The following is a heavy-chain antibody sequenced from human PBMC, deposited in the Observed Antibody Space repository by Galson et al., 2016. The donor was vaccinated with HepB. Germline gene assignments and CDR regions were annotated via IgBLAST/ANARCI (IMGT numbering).Heavy chain of an antibody. CDR2: INQDRTT. CDR1: GGSVSGYY. J-gene: IGHJ4*02. V-gene: IGHV4-34*01. Sequence: SETLSLTCAVYGGSVSGYYWSWIRQPPGKGLEWIGEINQDRTTNYNPSLKSRVTISIDTSKNQFSVNLSSVTAADTAVYYCARNFEKTQGYWGQGTLVAVSS. CDR3: ARNFEKTQGY.